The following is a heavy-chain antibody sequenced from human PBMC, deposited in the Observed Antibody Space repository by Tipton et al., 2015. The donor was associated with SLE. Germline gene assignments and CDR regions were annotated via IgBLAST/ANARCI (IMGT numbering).Heavy chain of an antibody. CDR1: GFTFSSYS. J-gene: IGHJ4*02. Sequence: SLRLSCAASGFTFSSYSMHWVRQAPGKGLEWVAVISYDGSNKYYADSVKGRFTISRDNSKNTLYLQMNSLRAEDTAVYYCARGHGDYWGQGTLVTVSS. CDR2: ISYDGSNK. V-gene: IGHV3-30*14. CDR3: ARGHGDY.